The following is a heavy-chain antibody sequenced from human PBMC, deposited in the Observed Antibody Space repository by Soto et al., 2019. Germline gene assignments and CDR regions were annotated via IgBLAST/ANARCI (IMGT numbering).Heavy chain of an antibody. CDR3: ARPGIAAAAGWFDP. CDR1: GGSISSSSYY. J-gene: IGHJ5*02. CDR2: IYYSGST. Sequence: QLQLQESGPGLVKPSETLSLTCTVSGGSISSSSYYWGWIRQPPGKGLEWIGSIYYSGSTYYNPSLKSRVTISVDTSKNQFSLKLSSVTAADTAVYYCARPGIAAAAGWFDPWGQGTLVTVSS. D-gene: IGHD6-13*01. V-gene: IGHV4-39*01.